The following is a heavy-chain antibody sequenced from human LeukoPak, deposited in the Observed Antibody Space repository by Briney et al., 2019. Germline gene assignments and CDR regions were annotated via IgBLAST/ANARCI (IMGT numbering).Heavy chain of an antibody. D-gene: IGHD6-19*01. CDR1: GFTFSSYE. V-gene: IGHV3-48*03. CDR2: ISSSGSTI. J-gene: IGHJ6*03. Sequence: PGGSLRLSCAASGFTFSSYEMNWVRQAPGKGLEWVSYISSSGSTIYYADSVKGRFTISRDNAKNSLYLQMNSLRAEDTAVYYCARSAVAAWGSLYYYYYMDVWGKGTTVTVSS. CDR3: ARSAVAAWGSLYYYYYMDV.